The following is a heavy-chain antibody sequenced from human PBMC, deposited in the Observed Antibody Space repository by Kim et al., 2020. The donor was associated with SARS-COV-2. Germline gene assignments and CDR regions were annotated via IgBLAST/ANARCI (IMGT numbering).Heavy chain of an antibody. CDR3: AKDRYSRSSGGIMDY. Sequence: DSVKDRLTISGDNAKNTLYLQMTSLGAEDTAWYYCAKDRYSRSSGGIMDYWGQGTLVTVSS. V-gene: IGHV3-9*01. J-gene: IGHJ4*02. D-gene: IGHD6-6*01.